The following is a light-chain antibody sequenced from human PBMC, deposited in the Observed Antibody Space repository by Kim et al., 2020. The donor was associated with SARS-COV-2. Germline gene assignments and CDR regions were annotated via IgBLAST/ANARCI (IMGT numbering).Light chain of an antibody. Sequence: ASVGDSVTITCQASQDITNYLNWYKQRPGKAPKLLIYDASNLETGVPSRFRGSGSGTDFTLTISGLQPEDIATYYCQHYHSLPLTFGPGTKVDIK. V-gene: IGKV1-33*01. CDR3: QHYHSLPLT. CDR2: DAS. J-gene: IGKJ3*01. CDR1: QDITNY.